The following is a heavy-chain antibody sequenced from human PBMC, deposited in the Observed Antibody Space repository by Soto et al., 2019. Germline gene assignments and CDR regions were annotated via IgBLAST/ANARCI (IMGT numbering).Heavy chain of an antibody. V-gene: IGHV3-23*01. CDR2: ISGSGGST. Sequence: GGSLRLSCVASGFTFSSYAMTWVRQPPGKGLEWVSSISGSGGSTYYANSVEGRFTISRDNYMNTVYLQMNSLGAEDTALYYCAKDQGHSYGQGTDYWGQGTLVTVSS. D-gene: IGHD4-17*01. J-gene: IGHJ4*02. CDR3: AKDQGHSYGQGTDY. CDR1: GFTFSSYA.